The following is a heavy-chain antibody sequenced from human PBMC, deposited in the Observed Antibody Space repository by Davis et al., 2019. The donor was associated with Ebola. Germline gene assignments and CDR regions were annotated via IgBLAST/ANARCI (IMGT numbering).Heavy chain of an antibody. CDR1: GGSISSYY. D-gene: IGHD6-13*01. CDR3: ARLPPLRGSSRYSYYFDY. J-gene: IGHJ4*02. CDR2: IYYSGST. V-gene: IGHV4-59*01. Sequence: PGGSLRLSCTVSGGSISSYYWSWIRQPPGKGLEWIGSIYYSGSTNYNPSLKSRVTISVDTSKNQFSLKLSSVTAADTAVYYCARLPPLRGSSRYSYYFDYWGQGTLVTVSS.